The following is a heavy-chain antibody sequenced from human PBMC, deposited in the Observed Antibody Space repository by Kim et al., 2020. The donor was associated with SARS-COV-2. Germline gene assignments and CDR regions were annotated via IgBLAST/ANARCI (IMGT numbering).Heavy chain of an antibody. J-gene: IGHJ4*02. CDR1: GFTFSSYS. CDR2: ISSSSSYI. V-gene: IGHV3-21*01. CDR3: ARDRKLGVGYNIDY. Sequence: GGSLRLSCAASGFTFSSYSMNWVRQAPGKGLEWVSSISSSSSYIYYADSVKGRFTISRDNAKNSLYLQMNSLRAEDTAVYYCARDRKLGVGYNIDYWGQGTLVTVSS. D-gene: IGHD1-20*01.